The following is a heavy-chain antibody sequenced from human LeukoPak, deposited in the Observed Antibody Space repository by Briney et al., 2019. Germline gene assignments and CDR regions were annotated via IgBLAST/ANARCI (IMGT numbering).Heavy chain of an antibody. CDR1: GYTFTGYY. Sequence: ASVKVPCKASGYTFTGYYMHWVRQAPGQGLEWMGWINPNSGGTNYAQKFQGRVTMTRDTSISTAYMELGRLRSDDTAVYYCARDLSPYCSSTSCYHYYYYGMDVWGQGTTVTVSS. D-gene: IGHD2-2*01. V-gene: IGHV1-2*02. CDR2: INPNSGGT. CDR3: ARDLSPYCSSTSCYHYYYYGMDV. J-gene: IGHJ6*02.